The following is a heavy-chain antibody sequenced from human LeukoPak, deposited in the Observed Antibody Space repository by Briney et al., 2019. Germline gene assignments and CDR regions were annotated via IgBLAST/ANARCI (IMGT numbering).Heavy chain of an antibody. V-gene: IGHV3-73*01. Sequence: GGSLKLSCSASGCIHSGSPIHGVRQSSGKGLEWVGQIDKKDKGYATATAYAASVKGRFTISRDDSMNTGNLQMSSLRAEDTALYYCARHNGTYNLFDPWGQGTLVTVSS. CDR2: IDKKDKGYATAT. CDR3: ARHNGTYNLFDP. J-gene: IGHJ5*02. CDR1: GCIHSGSP. D-gene: IGHD1-26*01.